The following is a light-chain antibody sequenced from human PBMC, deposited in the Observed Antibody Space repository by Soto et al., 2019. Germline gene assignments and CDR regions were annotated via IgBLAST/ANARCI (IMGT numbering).Light chain of an antibody. J-gene: IGLJ2*01. Sequence: QSVLTQPRSVSGSLGQSVTISCTGTTSDVGASNYVSWYQHCPGKAPKLMICDVSKRPSGVPDRFSGSKSGNTASLTISGLQADDEADYYCCSYAGTYTWVFGGGTKLTVL. CDR3: CSYAGTYTWV. CDR1: TSDVGASNY. V-gene: IGLV2-11*01. CDR2: DVS.